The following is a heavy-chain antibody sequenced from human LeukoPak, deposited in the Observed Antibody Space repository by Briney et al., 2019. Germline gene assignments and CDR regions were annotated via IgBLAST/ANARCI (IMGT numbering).Heavy chain of an antibody. Sequence: SETLSLTCTVSSASISSWYWSWIRQPPGKGLEWIGYIYGSGNTNYNPSLKSRVTMSIDTSKNQFSLKLTSVTAADTATYYCARETSLAGFASGLGFNYWGQGILVTVSS. CDR1: SASISSWY. CDR2: IYGSGNT. D-gene: IGHD6-19*01. J-gene: IGHJ4*02. V-gene: IGHV4-59*01. CDR3: ARETSLAGFASGLGFNY.